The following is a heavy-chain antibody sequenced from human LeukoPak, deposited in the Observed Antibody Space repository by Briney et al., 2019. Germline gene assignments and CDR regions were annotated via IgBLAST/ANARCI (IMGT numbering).Heavy chain of an antibody. CDR2: INPNSGGT. CDR1: GYTFTGYY. J-gene: IGHJ4*02. CDR3: ARAQYYYDSSGYSDY. Sequence: ASVKVSRKASGYTFTGYYMHWVRQAPGQGLEWMGWINPNSGGTNYAQKFQGRVTMTRDTSISTAYMELSRLRSDDTAVYYCARAQYYYDSSGYSDYWGQGTLVTVSS. V-gene: IGHV1-2*02. D-gene: IGHD3-22*01.